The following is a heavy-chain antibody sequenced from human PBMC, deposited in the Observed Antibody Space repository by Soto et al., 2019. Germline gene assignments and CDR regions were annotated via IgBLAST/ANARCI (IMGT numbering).Heavy chain of an antibody. CDR3: ARGPRRVAVADY. J-gene: IGHJ4*02. CDR2: INHSGST. CDR1: GGSFSGYY. D-gene: IGHD2-15*01. V-gene: IGHV4-34*01. Sequence: QVQLQQWGAGLLKPSETLSLTCAVYGGSFSGYYWSWIRQPPGKGLEWIGEINHSGSTNYNPSLKSRVTISVDTSKNQFSLKLSSVTAADTAMYYCARGPRRVAVADYWGQGTLVTVSS.